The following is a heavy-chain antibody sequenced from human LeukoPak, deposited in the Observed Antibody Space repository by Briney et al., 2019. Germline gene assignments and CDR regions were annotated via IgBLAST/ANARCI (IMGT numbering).Heavy chain of an antibody. CDR3: AKEDGNYGSGTYYYFDY. D-gene: IGHD3-10*01. Sequence: GGSLRLSCAASGFTFSNYAMSWVRQAPGEGLEWVSGICGHGISIYYADSVKGRFTISRDNSKSTLYLVMNSLRAEDTAVYYCAKEDGNYGSGTYYYFDYWGQGTLVTVSS. J-gene: IGHJ4*02. V-gene: IGHV3-23*01. CDR1: GFTFSNYA. CDR2: ICGHGISI.